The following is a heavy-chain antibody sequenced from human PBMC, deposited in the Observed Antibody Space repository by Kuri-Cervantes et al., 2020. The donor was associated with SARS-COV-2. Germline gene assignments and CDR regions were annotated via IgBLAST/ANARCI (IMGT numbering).Heavy chain of an antibody. J-gene: IGHJ4*02. D-gene: IGHD4-17*01. CDR1: GFTFSSYA. Sequence: GESLKISCAASGFTFSSYAMSWVRQAPGKGLEWVSAISGSGGDTYYADSVKGRFTISRDNSKNTLFLQMNSLRAEDTAVYYCARAYGDYVFREGLDSWGQGTLVTVSS. CDR2: ISGSGGDT. V-gene: IGHV3-23*01. CDR3: ARAYGDYVFREGLDS.